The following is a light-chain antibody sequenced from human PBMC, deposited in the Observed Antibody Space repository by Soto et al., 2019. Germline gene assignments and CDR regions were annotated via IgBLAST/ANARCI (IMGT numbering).Light chain of an antibody. CDR3: QQYGSSPPYT. V-gene: IGKV3-20*01. J-gene: IGKJ2*01. CDR2: GSS. CDR1: QSVSNNY. Sequence: EVVLTQSPGTLSLSPGERATLSCRASQSVSNNYLAWYQQKPGQAPRLVIFGSSDRATGIPDRFSGSGSGTDFTLTISRLEPEDFAVYCCQQYGSSPPYTFGQGTKLEIK.